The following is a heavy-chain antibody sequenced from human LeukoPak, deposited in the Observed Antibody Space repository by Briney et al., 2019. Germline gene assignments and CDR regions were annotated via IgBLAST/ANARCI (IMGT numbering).Heavy chain of an antibody. CDR1: GYTFTSYG. CDR2: ISAYSGNT. V-gene: IGHV1-18*01. D-gene: IGHD3-22*01. CDR3: ARGGWWRYYDSSGSPLGYAFDI. Sequence: ASVKVSCKASGYTFTSYGISWVRQAPGQGLEWMGWISAYSGNTNYAQKLQGRVTMTTDTSTSTAYMELRSLRSDDTAVYYCARGGWWRYYDSSGSPLGYAFDIWGQGTMVTVSS. J-gene: IGHJ3*02.